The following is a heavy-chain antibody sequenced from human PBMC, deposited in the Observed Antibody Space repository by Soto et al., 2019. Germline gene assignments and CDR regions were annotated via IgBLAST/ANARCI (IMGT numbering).Heavy chain of an antibody. Sequence: ASVKVSCKASGYTFSNYGVSWVRQAPGQGLEWLGWITTYNGKTNYAHNFEGRVAMTIDTSTSTAYMELRSLRSDDTAVYYCARQHNDLWSDSPDFDYWGQGTLVTVSS. J-gene: IGHJ4*02. CDR2: ITTYNGKT. CDR3: ARQHNDLWSDSPDFDY. V-gene: IGHV1-18*04. D-gene: IGHD3-3*01. CDR1: GYTFSNYG.